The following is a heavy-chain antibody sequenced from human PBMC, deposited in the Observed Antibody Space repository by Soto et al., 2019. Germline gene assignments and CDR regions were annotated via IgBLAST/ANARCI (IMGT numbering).Heavy chain of an antibody. CDR2: IYYSGST. CDR3: ARDGIAAAGDDY. J-gene: IGHJ4*02. V-gene: IGHV4-59*01. CDR1: GGSISSYY. D-gene: IGHD6-13*01. Sequence: SETLSLTCTVSGGSISSYYWSWIRQPPGKGLEWIGYIYYSGSTNYNPSLKSRVTISVDTSKNQFSLKLSSVTAADTAVYYCARDGIAAAGDDYWGQGTLVTAPQ.